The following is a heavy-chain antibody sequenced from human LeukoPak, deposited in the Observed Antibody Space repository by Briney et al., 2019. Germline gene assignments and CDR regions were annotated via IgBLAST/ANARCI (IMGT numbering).Heavy chain of an antibody. V-gene: IGHV3-74*01. Sequence: QAGGSLRLSCAASGFTFSSYWMHWVRHAPGKGLVWVSRINSDGSSTSYADSVKGRFTISRDNAKNTLYLQMNSLRAEDTAVYYCASLAPVVDFGYWGQGTLVTVSS. CDR2: INSDGSST. CDR1: GFTFSSYW. CDR3: ASLAPVVDFGY. D-gene: IGHD4-23*01. J-gene: IGHJ4*02.